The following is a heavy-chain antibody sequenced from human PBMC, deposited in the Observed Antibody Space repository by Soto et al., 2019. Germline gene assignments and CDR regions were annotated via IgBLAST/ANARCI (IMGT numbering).Heavy chain of an antibody. J-gene: IGHJ2*01. Sequence: QVQLVQSGAEVKRPGSSVKVSCKASGGTFRSYGINWVRQAPGHGLEWMGGIIPIFGTLNSAQKFQGRVTMTADESTSTAYMELSRLRPEETAVYYCAREGGGLGYCSGGTCNWYFDLWGRGTLVTVSS. CDR1: GGTFRSYG. CDR2: IIPIFGTL. V-gene: IGHV1-69*01. D-gene: IGHD2-15*01. CDR3: AREGGGLGYCSGGTCNWYFDL.